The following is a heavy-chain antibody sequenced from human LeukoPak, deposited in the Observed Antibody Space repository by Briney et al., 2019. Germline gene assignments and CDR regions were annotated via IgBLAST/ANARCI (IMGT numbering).Heavy chain of an antibody. D-gene: IGHD5-12*01. CDR3: ARVSGDSGYEAWFDP. CDR2: IYYSGGT. J-gene: IGHJ5*02. Sequence: SETLSLTCTVSGGSISSYYWSWIRQPPGKGLEWIGYIYYSGGTNYNPSLKSRVTISVDTSENQFSLKLSSVTAADTAVYYCARVSGDSGYEAWFDPWGQGTLVTVSS. V-gene: IGHV4-59*01. CDR1: GGSISSYY.